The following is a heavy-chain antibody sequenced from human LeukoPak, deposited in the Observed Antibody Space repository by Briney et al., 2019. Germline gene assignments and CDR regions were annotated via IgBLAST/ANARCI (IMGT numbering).Heavy chain of an antibody. CDR3: AKYSGGSYLTLRSDC. CDR2: ISGSGGST. J-gene: IGHJ4*02. CDR1: GFTFSSYA. Sequence: QPGGSLILSCAASGFTFSSYAMSWLHQAPGKGLEWVSAISGSGGSTYYADSVKGRFTISRDNSDNTLYLQMNSLRVEDTAVYYCAKYSGGSYLTLRSDCWGQGTLVTVSS. V-gene: IGHV3-23*01. D-gene: IGHD1-26*01.